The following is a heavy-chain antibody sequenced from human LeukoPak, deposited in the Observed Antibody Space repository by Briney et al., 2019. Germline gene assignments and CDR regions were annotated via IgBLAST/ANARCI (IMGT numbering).Heavy chain of an antibody. V-gene: IGHV1-69*13. J-gene: IGHJ3*02. Sequence: ASVKVSCKASGGTFSSYAISWVRQAPGHGLEWMGGIIPIFGTANYAQKFQGRVTITADESTSTAYMELSSLRSEDTAVYYCARDSYYYDSSGYSGAFDIWGQGTMVTVSS. CDR1: GGTFSSYA. CDR2: IIPIFGTA. D-gene: IGHD3-22*01. CDR3: ARDSYYYDSSGYSGAFDI.